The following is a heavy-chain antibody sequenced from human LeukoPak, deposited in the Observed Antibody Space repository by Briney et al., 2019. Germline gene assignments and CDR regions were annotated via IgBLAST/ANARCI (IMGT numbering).Heavy chain of an antibody. D-gene: IGHD3-22*01. CDR3: ARDDYYDSSGKFDY. CDR2: IYYSGST. J-gene: IGHJ4*02. Sequence: SETLSLTCTVSGGSISSYYWSWIRQPPGKGLEWIGYIYYSGSTNCNPSLKSRVTISVDTSKNRFSLKLSSVTAADTAVYYCARDDYYDSSGKFDYWGQGTLVTVSS. V-gene: IGHV4-59*12. CDR1: GGSISSYY.